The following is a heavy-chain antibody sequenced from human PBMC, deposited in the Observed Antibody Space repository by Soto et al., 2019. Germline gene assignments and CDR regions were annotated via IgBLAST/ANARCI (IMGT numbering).Heavy chain of an antibody. J-gene: IGHJ4*02. CDR1: GFTFSSYA. CDR2: ISGSGGST. D-gene: IGHD1-26*01. V-gene: IGHV3-23*01. Sequence: GGSLRLSCAASGFTFSSYAMSWVRQAPGKGLEWVSAISGSGGSTYYADSVKGRFTISRDNSKNTLYLQMNSLRAEDTAVYYCAKEGGATPFKKGRKYYFDYWGQGTLVTVSS. CDR3: AKEGGATPFKKGRKYYFDY.